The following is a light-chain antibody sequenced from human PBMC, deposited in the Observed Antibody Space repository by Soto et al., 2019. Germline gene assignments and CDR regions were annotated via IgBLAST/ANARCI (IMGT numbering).Light chain of an antibody. V-gene: IGKV3-11*01. J-gene: IGKJ4*01. CDR1: QSVSSY. CDR2: DTS. CDR3: LQPSKWPLT. Sequence: EIVLTQSPATLSLSPGERATLSCRASQSVSSYLAWYQQRPGQAPRLLIYDTSNRATGIPARFSGSGSGPDFTLTISSLEPEDFAVYYCLQPSKWPLTFGGGTKVEI.